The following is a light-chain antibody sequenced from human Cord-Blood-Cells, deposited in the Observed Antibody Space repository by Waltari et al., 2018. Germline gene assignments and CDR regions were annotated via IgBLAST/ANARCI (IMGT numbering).Light chain of an antibody. Sequence: EIVMTQSPATLSVSPGERATLSCRASQSVSSNLAWYQQKPDQAPRLLIYGASTSATGIPARFSGSGSGTEFTLTISSLQSEDFAVYYCQQYNNWPPYSFCQGTKLEIK. CDR2: GAS. V-gene: IGKV3-15*01. CDR3: QQYNNWPPYS. CDR1: QSVSSN. J-gene: IGKJ2*03.